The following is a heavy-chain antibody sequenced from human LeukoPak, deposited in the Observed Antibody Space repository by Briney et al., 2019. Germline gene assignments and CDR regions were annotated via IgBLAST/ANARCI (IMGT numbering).Heavy chain of an antibody. CDR3: ARDLGGATYYYGSGSSYYFDY. V-gene: IGHV4-4*07. D-gene: IGHD3-10*01. Sequence: KSSETLSLTCTVSGGSISSYYWSWIRQPAGKGLEWIGRIYTSGSTNYNPSLKSRVTMSVDTSKNQFSLKLSSVTAADTAVYYCARDLGGATYYYGSGSSYYFDYWGQGTLVTVSS. J-gene: IGHJ4*02. CDR2: IYTSGST. CDR1: GGSISSYY.